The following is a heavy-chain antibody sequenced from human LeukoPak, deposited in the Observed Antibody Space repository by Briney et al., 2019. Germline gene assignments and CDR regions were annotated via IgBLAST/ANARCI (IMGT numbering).Heavy chain of an antibody. D-gene: IGHD3-16*01. V-gene: IGHV3-53*01. Sequence: GGSLRLSCTVSGFTVSSNSMSWVRQAPGKGLEWVSFIYSSVTHYSDSVKGRFTISRDNSRNTLFLQMNSLRAEDTAVYYCARRADAYSHPYDYWGQGTLVTVSS. CDR2: IYSSVT. J-gene: IGHJ4*02. CDR1: GFTVSSNS. CDR3: ARRADAYSHPYDY.